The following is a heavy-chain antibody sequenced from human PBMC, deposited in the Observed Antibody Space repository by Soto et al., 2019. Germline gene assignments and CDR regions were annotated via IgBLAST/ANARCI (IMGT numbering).Heavy chain of an antibody. CDR2: ISTYNGDT. CDR1: GYTFTRSG. V-gene: IGHV1-18*01. Sequence: QVQLVQSGAEVKKPGASVKVSWKASGYTFTRSGISWVRQAPGQGLEWMGWISTYNGDTNYAQTFQGRVTMTTDTSTSTVHMEVRSLRSDDTAVYYCAREGVAPYYYYGMDVWGQGTPVTVSS. J-gene: IGHJ6*02. CDR3: AREGVAPYYYYGMDV. D-gene: IGHD5-12*01.